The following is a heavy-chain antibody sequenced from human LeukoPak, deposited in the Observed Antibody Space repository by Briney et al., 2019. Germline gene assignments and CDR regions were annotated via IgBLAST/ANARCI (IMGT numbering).Heavy chain of an antibody. CDR1: GFTFSSYV. CDR3: AREKFVHAEYYYDSSGYYGH. J-gene: IGHJ4*02. Sequence: HPGGSLRLSCAASGFTFSSYVMHWVRQAPGKGLEWVAVISYCGSNKYYAGSVKGRFTISRDNSKNTLYLQMNSLRAEDTAVYYCAREKFVHAEYYYDSSGYYGHWGQGTLVTVSS. CDR2: ISYCGSNK. V-gene: IGHV3-30-3*01. D-gene: IGHD3-22*01.